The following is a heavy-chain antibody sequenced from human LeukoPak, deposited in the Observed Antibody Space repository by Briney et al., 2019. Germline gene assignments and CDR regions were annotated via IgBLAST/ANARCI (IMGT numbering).Heavy chain of an antibody. CDR3: ARDGSKIAVAGSIDY. CDR1: GYTFTSYG. V-gene: IGHV1-18*04. Sequence: ASVKVSCKASGYTFTSYGISWVRQAPGQGLEWVGWISAYNGNTNYAQKLQGRVTMTTDTSTSTAYMELRSLRSDDTAVYYCARDGSKIAVAGSIDYWGQGTLVTVSS. D-gene: IGHD6-19*01. CDR2: ISAYNGNT. J-gene: IGHJ4*02.